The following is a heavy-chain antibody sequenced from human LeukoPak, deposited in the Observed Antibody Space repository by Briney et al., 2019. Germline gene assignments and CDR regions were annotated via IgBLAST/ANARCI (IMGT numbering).Heavy chain of an antibody. CDR3: ARARLEYYGSGRGWFDP. V-gene: IGHV4-61*02. D-gene: IGHD3-10*01. CDR2: IYTSGST. CDR1: GGSISSGSYY. J-gene: IGHJ5*02. Sequence: SETLSLTCTVSGGSISSGSYYWSWIRQPAGKGLEWIGRIYTSGSTDYNPSLKSRVTISVDTSKKQFSLKLSSVTAADTAVYYCARARLEYYGSGRGWFDPWGQGTLVTVSS.